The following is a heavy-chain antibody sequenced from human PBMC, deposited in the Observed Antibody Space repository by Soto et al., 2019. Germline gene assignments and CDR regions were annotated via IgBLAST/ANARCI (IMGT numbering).Heavy chain of an antibody. CDR2: IKQDGGEK. Sequence: EVQLVASGGGSVQPGESLRLSCLASGFSFSTYWMSWVRQAPGKGLEWVARIKQDGGEKYYVDSVKGRFTVSRDNAKSSLYLQLHTLSADDAGIYYCVRDQLILPADDFYYGVDVWGQGTTVTVSS. CDR1: GFSFSTYW. CDR3: VRDQLILPADDFYYGVDV. J-gene: IGHJ6*02. V-gene: IGHV3-7*03.